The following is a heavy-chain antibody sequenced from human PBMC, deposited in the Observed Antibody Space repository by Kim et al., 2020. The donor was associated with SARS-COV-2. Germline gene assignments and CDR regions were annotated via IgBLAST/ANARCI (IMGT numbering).Heavy chain of an antibody. CDR1: GSTFSSYA. CDR3: AKDRATVTSRSPDY. Sequence: GGSLRLSCAASGSTFSSYAMSWVRQAPGKGLEWVSAISGSGGSTYYADSVKGRFTISRDNSKNTLYLQMNSLRAEDTAVYYCAKDRATVTSRSPDYWGQGTLVTVSS. V-gene: IGHV3-23*01. J-gene: IGHJ4*02. D-gene: IGHD4-17*01. CDR2: ISGSGGST.